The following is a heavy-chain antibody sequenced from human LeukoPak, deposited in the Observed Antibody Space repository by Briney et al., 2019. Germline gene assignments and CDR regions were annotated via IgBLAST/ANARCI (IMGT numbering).Heavy chain of an antibody. Sequence: PGGSLRLSCAASGFTFSSYAMSWVRQAPGKGLEWVSAISGSGGSTYYADSVKGRFTISRDNSKNTLYLQMNSLRAEDTAVYYCAKGGSELRYFDWSLEYDYWGQGTMVTVSS. CDR1: GFTFSSYA. D-gene: IGHD3-9*01. CDR2: ISGSGGST. J-gene: IGHJ4*02. V-gene: IGHV3-23*01. CDR3: AKGGSELRYFDWSLEYDY.